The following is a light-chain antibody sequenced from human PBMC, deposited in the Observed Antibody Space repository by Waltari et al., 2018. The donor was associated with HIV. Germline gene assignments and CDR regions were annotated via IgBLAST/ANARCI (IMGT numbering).Light chain of an antibody. J-gene: IGLJ2*01. CDR3: SSYGGTKNFIV. CDR1: SSAVGRYKY. CDR2: EVT. Sequence: QSAKTQPPSESGSPGQSVIIPCTGTSSAVGRYKYVSWYQQYPCKVPKLLINEVTKRPSGVNYRFAGSKSGNTASLTVSGLQADDEADYYCSSYGGTKNFIVFGGGTKLTVL. V-gene: IGLV2-8*01.